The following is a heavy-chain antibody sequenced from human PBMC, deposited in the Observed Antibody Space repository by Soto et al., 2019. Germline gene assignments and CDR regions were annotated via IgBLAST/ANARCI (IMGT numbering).Heavy chain of an antibody. CDR2: IYYSGST. Sequence: KPSETLSLTCTVSGGSISSGGYYWSWIRQHPGKGLEWIGYIYYSGSTYYNPSLKSRVTISVDTSKNQFSLKLSSVTAADTAVYYCARAQDEGYCSGGSCYRLDPWGQGTLVTVSS. D-gene: IGHD2-15*01. J-gene: IGHJ5*02. CDR3: ARAQDEGYCSGGSCYRLDP. V-gene: IGHV4-31*03. CDR1: GGSISSGGYY.